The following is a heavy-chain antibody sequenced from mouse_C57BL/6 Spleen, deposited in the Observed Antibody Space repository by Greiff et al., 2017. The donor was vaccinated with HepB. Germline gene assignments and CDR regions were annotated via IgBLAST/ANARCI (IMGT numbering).Heavy chain of an antibody. CDR1: GYTFTSYT. CDR2: INPSSGYT. CDR3: ARSRRDYYAMDY. Sequence: VQVVESGAELARPGASVKMSCKASGYTFTSYTMHWVKQRPGQGLEWIGYINPSSGYTKYNQKFKDKATLTADKSSSTAYMQLSSLTSEDSAVYYCARSRRDYYAMDYWGQGTSVTVSS. D-gene: IGHD2-12*01. J-gene: IGHJ4*01. V-gene: IGHV1-4*01.